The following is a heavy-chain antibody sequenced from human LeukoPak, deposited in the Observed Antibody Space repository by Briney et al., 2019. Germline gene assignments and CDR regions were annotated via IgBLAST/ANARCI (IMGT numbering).Heavy chain of an antibody. CDR3: ARVVVGTEGFDY. D-gene: IGHD3-22*01. CDR1: GGTFSSYA. Sequence: ASVNVSCKASGGTFSSYAISWVRQAPGQGLEWMGRIIPILGIANYAQKFQGRVTITADKSTSTAYMELSSLRSEDTAVYYCARVVVGTEGFDYWGQGTLVTVSS. CDR2: IIPILGIA. V-gene: IGHV1-69*04. J-gene: IGHJ4*02.